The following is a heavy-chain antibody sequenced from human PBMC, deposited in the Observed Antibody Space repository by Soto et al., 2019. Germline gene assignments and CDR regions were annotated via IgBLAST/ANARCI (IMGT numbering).Heavy chain of an antibody. CDR3: TRSRLRRATTYYYYGMDV. CDR1: GFTFGDYA. Sequence: PGGSLRLSCTASGFTFGDYAMSWFRQAPGKGLEWVGFIRSKAYGGTTEYAASVKGRFTISRDDSKSIAYLQMNSLKTEDTAVYYCTRSRLRRATTYYYYGMDVWGQGTTVTVSS. J-gene: IGHJ6*02. D-gene: IGHD1-26*01. V-gene: IGHV3-49*03. CDR2: IRSKAYGGTT.